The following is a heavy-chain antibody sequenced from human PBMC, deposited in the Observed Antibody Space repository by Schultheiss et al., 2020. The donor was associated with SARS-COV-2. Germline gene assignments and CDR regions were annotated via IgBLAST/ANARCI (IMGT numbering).Heavy chain of an antibody. CDR1: GGSVNIGSYS. D-gene: IGHD2-2*01. Sequence: SETLSLTCTVSGGSVNIGSYSWSWIRQPPGKGLEWIGYIYYTGSTNYNPSLKSRVTMSIHTSKNQFSLKLSSVTAADTAVYYCARDNLNVPAVQNWFDPWGQGTLVTVSS. V-gene: IGHV4-61*01. J-gene: IGHJ5*02. CDR2: IYYTGST. CDR3: ARDNLNVPAVQNWFDP.